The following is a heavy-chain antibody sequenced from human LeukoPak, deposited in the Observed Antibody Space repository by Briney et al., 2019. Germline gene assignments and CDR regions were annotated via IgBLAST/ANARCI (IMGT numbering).Heavy chain of an antibody. D-gene: IGHD3-22*01. Sequence: PSETLSLTCTVSGGSISSGGYYWSWIRQHPGKGLEWIGYIYYSGSTYYNPSLKSRATISIDTSKNQFSLKLSSVTAADTAVYYCARTFYYDSSGRNWGQGTLVTVSS. CDR1: GGSISSGGYY. V-gene: IGHV4-30-4*08. J-gene: IGHJ4*02. CDR3: ARTFYYDSSGRN. CDR2: IYYSGST.